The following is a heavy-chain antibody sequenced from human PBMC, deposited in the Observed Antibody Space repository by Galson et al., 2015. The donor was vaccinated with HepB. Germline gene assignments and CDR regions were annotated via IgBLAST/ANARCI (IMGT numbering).Heavy chain of an antibody. J-gene: IGHJ6*02. V-gene: IGHV1-18*01. CDR1: GYTFTSYG. D-gene: IGHD6-13*01. CDR2: ISAYNGNT. Sequence: SVKVSCKASGYTFTSYGISWVRQAPGQGLEWMGWISAYNGNTNYAQKLQGRVTMTTDTSTSTAYMELRSLRSDDTAVYYCARRPRGVSFYYYGMDVWGQGTTVTVSS. CDR3: ARRPRGVSFYYYGMDV.